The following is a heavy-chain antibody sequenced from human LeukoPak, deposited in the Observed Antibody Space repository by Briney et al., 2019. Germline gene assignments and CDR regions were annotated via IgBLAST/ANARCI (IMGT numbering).Heavy chain of an antibody. CDR1: GFTFSSYA. Sequence: GGSLRLSCAASGFTFSSYAMSWVRQAPGKGLEWVSAISGSGGSTYYADSVKGRFTISRDNSKNTLYLQMNSLRAEDTAVYYCAREGGPRKGIKYYFDYWGQGTLVTVSS. D-gene: IGHD5-24*01. J-gene: IGHJ4*02. CDR3: AREGGPRKGIKYYFDY. CDR2: ISGSGGST. V-gene: IGHV3-23*01.